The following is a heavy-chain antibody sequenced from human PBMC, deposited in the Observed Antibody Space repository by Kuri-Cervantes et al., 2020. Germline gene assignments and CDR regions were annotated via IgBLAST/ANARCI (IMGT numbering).Heavy chain of an antibody. J-gene: IGHJ4*02. D-gene: IGHD6-13*01. CDR3: ARVAAAGIQY. CDR1: GFTLNTYS. CDR2: IYSGST. V-gene: IGHV3-53*01. Sequence: ETLSLTCAASGFTLNTYSMNWVRQAPGKGLEWVSLIYSGSTYYADSVKGRFTISGDNSKNTVYLQTNSLRADDTAVYYCARVAAAGIQYWGQGTLVTDSS.